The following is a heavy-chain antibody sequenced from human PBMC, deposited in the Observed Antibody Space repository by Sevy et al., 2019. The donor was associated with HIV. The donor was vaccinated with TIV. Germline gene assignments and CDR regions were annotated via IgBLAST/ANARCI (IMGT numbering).Heavy chain of an antibody. CDR3: ARDHDDFWSGYFGGYGMDV. V-gene: IGHV1-46*03. J-gene: IGHJ6*02. CDR2: INPSGGST. CDR1: GYTFTSYY. Sequence: ASVKVSCKASGYTFTSYYMHWVRQAPGQGLEWMGIINPSGGSTSYAQKFQGTVTMTRDTSTSTVYMELSSLRSEDTAVYYCARDHDDFWSGYFGGYGMDVWGQGTTVTVSS. D-gene: IGHD3-3*01.